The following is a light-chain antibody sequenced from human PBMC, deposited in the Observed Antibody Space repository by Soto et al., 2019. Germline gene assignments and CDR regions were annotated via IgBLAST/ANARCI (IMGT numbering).Light chain of an antibody. Sequence: DIQMTQSPSSLSASVGDRVTITCQASQDISNYLNWYQQKPGKAPKLLIYDASNLETGVPSRFSGSGSGTDFTLTISSLQPEDFATYFCQHGYSTPLTFGGGTKVDIK. CDR3: QHGYSTPLT. V-gene: IGKV1-39*01. CDR2: DAS. J-gene: IGKJ4*01. CDR1: QDISNY.